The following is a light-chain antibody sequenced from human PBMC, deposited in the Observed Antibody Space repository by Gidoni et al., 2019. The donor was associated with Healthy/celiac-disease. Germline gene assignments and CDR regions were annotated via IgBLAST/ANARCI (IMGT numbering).Light chain of an antibody. CDR3: QSYDSSNHVV. CDR1: SGSIASNY. J-gene: IGLJ2*01. Sequence: NFMLTQHHSVSESPGKTVTISCPRSSGSIASNYVQWYQQRPGSSPTTVIYEDNQRPSGVPDRFSGSIDSSSNSASLTISGLKTEDEADYYCQSYDSSNHVVFGGGTKLTVL. CDR2: EDN. V-gene: IGLV6-57*01.